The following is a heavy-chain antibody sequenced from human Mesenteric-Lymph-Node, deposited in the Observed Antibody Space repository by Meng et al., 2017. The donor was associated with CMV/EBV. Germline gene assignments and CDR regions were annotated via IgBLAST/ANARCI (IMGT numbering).Heavy chain of an antibody. Sequence: CKASGYTFTSYDINRVRQATGQRLGWMGWMNPNSNTPCSSPTFQIPVTMTRNTSISTAYMELSSLRSEDTAVYYCARGMVATGLARYWGQGTLVTVSS. D-gene: IGHD5-12*01. CDR3: ARGMVATGLARY. CDR2: MNPNSNTP. V-gene: IGHV1-8*01. J-gene: IGHJ4*02. CDR1: GYTFTSYD.